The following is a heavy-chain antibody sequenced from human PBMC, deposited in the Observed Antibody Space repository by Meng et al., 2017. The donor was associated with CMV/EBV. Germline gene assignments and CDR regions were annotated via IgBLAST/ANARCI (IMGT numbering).Heavy chain of an antibody. CDR3: VRESSTFSWSEHLQH. D-gene: IGHD2-2*01. CDR1: GFSFSRYW. CDR2: IRQDGSEA. V-gene: IGHV3-7*01. J-gene: IGHJ1*01. Sequence: GVSLKISCAASGFSFSRYWMTWVRQAPGKGLEWVANIRQDGSEAYYVDSVKGRFTIFRDNTKNSLFLQMDSLSAEDTAIYYCVRESSTFSWSEHLQHWGQGTLVTVSS.